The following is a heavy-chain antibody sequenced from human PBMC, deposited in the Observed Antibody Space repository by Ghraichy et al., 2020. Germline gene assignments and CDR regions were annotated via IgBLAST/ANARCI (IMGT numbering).Heavy chain of an antibody. CDR2: IYPGDSDT. CDR3: ARHSVAHYYDSSGYYPRGWGMDV. D-gene: IGHD3-22*01. Sequence: GESLNISCKGSGYSFTSYWIGWVRQMPGKGLEWMGIIYPGDSDTRYSPSFQGQVTISADKSISTAYLQWSSLKASDTAMYYCARHSVAHYYDSSGYYPRGWGMDVWGQGTTVTVSS. V-gene: IGHV5-51*01. J-gene: IGHJ6*02. CDR1: GYSFTSYW.